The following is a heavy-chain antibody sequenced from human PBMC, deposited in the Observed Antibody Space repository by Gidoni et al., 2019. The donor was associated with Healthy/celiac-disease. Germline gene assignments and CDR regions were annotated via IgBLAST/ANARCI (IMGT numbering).Heavy chain of an antibody. CDR1: GFTFRNAW. V-gene: IGHV3-15*01. CDR2: IKSKTDGGTT. CDR3: TTDRPRPYCTNGVCYTYYYGMDV. D-gene: IGHD2-8*01. J-gene: IGHJ6*02. Sequence: EVQLVESGGGLVKPGGSLRLSCAAAGFTFRNAWMSWVRQAPGKGLELVGRIKSKTDGGTTDYAAPVKGRFTISRDDSKTTLYLQMNSLKTEDTVVYYCTTDRPRPYCTNGVCYTYYYGMDVWGQGTTVTVSS.